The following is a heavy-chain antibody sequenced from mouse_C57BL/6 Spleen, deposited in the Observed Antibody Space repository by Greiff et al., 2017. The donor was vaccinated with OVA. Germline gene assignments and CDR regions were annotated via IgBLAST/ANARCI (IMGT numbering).Heavy chain of an antibody. Sequence: VQLQESGAELVRPGASVTLSCKASGYTFTDYEMHWVKQTPVHGLEWIGAIDPETGGTAYNQKFKGKAILTADKSSSTAYMELRSLTSEDSAVYYCTRIWADWGQGTLVTVSA. CDR3: TRIWAD. J-gene: IGHJ3*01. CDR1: GYTFTDYE. V-gene: IGHV1-15*01. CDR2: IDPETGGT.